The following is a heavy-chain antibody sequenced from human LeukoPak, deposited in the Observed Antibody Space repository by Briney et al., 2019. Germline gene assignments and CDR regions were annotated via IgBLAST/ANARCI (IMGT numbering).Heavy chain of an antibody. J-gene: IGHJ4*02. D-gene: IGHD3-10*01. Sequence: SETLSLTCTVSGGSVSNYYWSWIRQPAGKGLEWIGRIYSDGRTNYDLSLSSRLAMSVDTSKNQFSLKLSSVTAADTAVYYCARDLSSRGVISLDYWGQGTLVTVSS. CDR2: IYSDGRT. CDR1: GGSVSNYY. V-gene: IGHV4-4*07. CDR3: ARDLSSRGVISLDY.